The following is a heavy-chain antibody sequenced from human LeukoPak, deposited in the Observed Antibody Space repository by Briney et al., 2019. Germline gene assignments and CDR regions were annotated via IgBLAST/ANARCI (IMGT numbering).Heavy chain of an antibody. CDR2: INSDGSST. CDR3: ARVNSGLYYYYGMDV. Sequence: GGSLRLSCAASGFTFSSYWMHWVRQAPGKGLVWVSRINSDGSSTSYADSVKGRFTISRDNAKNTLYLQMNSLRAEDTAVYYCARVNSGLYYYYGMDVWGQGTTVTASS. D-gene: IGHD6-19*01. CDR1: GFTFSSYW. V-gene: IGHV3-74*01. J-gene: IGHJ6*02.